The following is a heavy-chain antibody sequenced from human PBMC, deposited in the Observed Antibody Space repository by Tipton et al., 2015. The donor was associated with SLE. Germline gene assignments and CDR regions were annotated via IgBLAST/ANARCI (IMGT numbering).Heavy chain of an antibody. CDR2: IYFSGIT. D-gene: IGHD3-10*01. Sequence: TLSLTCFVPGGPISTTSHYWGWIRQSPGKGLEWIASIYFSGITYYNPSLKSRATISVDRSKNDFSLRLTSVTATDTALYYCARQGFGEFDSSFDSWGQGILVTVSS. V-gene: IGHV4-39*07. CDR3: ARQGFGEFDSSFDS. CDR1: GGPISTTSHY. J-gene: IGHJ5*01.